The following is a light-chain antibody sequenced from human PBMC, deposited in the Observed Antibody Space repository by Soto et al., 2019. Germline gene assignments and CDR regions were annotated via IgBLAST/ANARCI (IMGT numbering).Light chain of an antibody. J-gene: IGKJ4*01. CDR1: QSVYTT. CDR3: QQYNKWPLT. V-gene: IGKV3-15*01. CDR2: SVS. Sequence: EIVMTQSPATLSVSPGERATLSCRASQSVYTTLAWYQQRLGQAPRLLIYSVSTMATGIPARFSGSWSGTECTLTISSLQSEDIAVYYCQQYNKWPLTFGGGTTVEIK.